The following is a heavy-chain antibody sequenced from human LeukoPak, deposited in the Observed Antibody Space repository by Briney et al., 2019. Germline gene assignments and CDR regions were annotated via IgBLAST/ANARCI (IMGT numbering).Heavy chain of an antibody. CDR1: GGSISSSSYY. J-gene: IGHJ5*02. Sequence: PSETLSLTCTVSGGSISSSSYYWGWIRQPPGKGLEWIGSIYYSGSTYYNPSLKSRVTISVDTSKNQFSLKLSSVTAADTAVYYCAGHRRLGWFDPWGQGTLVTVSS. CDR3: AGHRRLGWFDP. V-gene: IGHV4-39*01. D-gene: IGHD3-10*01. CDR2: IYYSGST.